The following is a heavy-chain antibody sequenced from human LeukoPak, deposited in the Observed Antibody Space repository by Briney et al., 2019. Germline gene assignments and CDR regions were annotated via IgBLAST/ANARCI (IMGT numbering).Heavy chain of an antibody. Sequence: PSETPSLTCTVSGGSISSSSYYWGWIRQPPGKGLEWIGSIYYSGSTYYNPSLKSRVTISVDTSKNQFSLKLSSVTAADTAVYYCARYSGSFFLLFGPNFDYWGQGTLVTVSS. V-gene: IGHV4-39*01. CDR3: ARYSGSFFLLFGPNFDY. CDR2: IYYSGST. D-gene: IGHD1-26*01. CDR1: GGSISSSSYY. J-gene: IGHJ4*02.